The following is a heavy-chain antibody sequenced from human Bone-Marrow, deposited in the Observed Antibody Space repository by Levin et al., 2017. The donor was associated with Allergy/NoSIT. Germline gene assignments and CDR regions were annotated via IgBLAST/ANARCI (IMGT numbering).Heavy chain of an antibody. Sequence: SQTLSLTCAISGDSVSSTSAAWNWIRQSPSRGLEWLGRTYYRSKWYNDYAVSVKSRITINPDTSKNQFSLQLNSVTPEDAAVYYCSYSSSSTNYYGMDVWGQGTTVTVSS. CDR2: TYYRSKWYN. CDR1: GDSVSSTSAA. D-gene: IGHD6-6*01. J-gene: IGHJ6*02. V-gene: IGHV6-1*01. CDR3: SYSSSSTNYYGMDV.